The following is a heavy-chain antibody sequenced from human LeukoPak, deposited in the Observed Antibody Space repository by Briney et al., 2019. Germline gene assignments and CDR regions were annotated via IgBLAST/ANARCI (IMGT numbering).Heavy chain of an antibody. CDR1: GGSISSSSYY. CDR3: ATCMDCSSTSCYTGGGNWFDP. J-gene: IGHJ5*02. D-gene: IGHD2-2*02. V-gene: IGHV4-39*01. Sequence: SETLSLTCTVSGGSISSSSYYWGWIRQPPGKGLEWIGSIYYSGSTYYNPSLKSRVTISVDTSKNQFSLKLSSVTAADTAVYYCATCMDCSSTSCYTGGGNWFDPWGQGTLVTVSS. CDR2: IYYSGST.